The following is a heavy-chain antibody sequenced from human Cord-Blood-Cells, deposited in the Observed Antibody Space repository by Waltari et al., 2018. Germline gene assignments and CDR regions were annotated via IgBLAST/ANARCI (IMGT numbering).Heavy chain of an antibody. Sequence: QVQLVQSGDEVKKPRASVKVSCKASGYTFTSYDINWVRQATGQGLEWMGWMNPNIGNTGYAQKFQGRVTMTRNTSISTAYMELSSLRSEDTAVYYCARCIAARRRRYYYYYGMDVWGQGTTVTVSS. CDR2: MNPNIGNT. V-gene: IGHV1-8*01. J-gene: IGHJ6*02. D-gene: IGHD6-6*01. CDR3: ARCIAARRRRYYYYYGMDV. CDR1: GYTFTSYD.